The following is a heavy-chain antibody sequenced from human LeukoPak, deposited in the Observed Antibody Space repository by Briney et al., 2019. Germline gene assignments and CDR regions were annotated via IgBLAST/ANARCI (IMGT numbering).Heavy chain of an antibody. CDR1: GFSFSSYC. CDR3: ARDDGDY. D-gene: IGHD5-24*01. Sequence: AGSLSLSWAASGFSFSSYCMHWVRQPPGKGLEWVAFIRYDGSNKYYADSVKGRFTISRDNSKQTLYLQMTSLRAEHTAVYYCARDDGDYWGRGTLVTVSS. CDR2: IRYDGSNK. J-gene: IGHJ4*02. V-gene: IGHV3-30*02.